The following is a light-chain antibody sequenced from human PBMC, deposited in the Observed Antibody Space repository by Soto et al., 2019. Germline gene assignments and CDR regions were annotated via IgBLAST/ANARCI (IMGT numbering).Light chain of an antibody. CDR3: LQHNSYPWT. CDR2: AAS. Sequence: DIQMTQSPSSLSASVGDRVTITCRASQGIRNELGWYQQKPGKAPKRLIYAASSLQSGVPSRFSGSGSGTEFTLTITSLQPEEYATYYCLQHNSYPWTFGQGTKVEIK. CDR1: QGIRNE. J-gene: IGKJ1*01. V-gene: IGKV1-17*01.